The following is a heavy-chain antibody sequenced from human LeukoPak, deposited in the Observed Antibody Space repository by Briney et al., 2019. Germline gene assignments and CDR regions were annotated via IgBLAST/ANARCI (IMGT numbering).Heavy chain of an antibody. Sequence: ASVKVSCKVSGYTLTELSMHWVRQAPGKGLEWMGGFDPEDGETIYAQKFQGRVTLTTDTSTSTAYMEVRSLRSDDTAVYYCASMSGYYPSYYFDYWGQGILVTVSS. V-gene: IGHV1-24*01. CDR2: FDPEDGET. D-gene: IGHD3-3*01. CDR3: ASMSGYYPSYYFDY. CDR1: GYTLTELS. J-gene: IGHJ4*02.